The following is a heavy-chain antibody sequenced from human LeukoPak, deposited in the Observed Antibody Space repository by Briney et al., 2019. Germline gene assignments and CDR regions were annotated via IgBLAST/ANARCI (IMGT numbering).Heavy chain of an antibody. CDR2: TNPNSGGT. D-gene: IGHD3-3*01. CDR3: ARVVSITIFGVANDLFDY. CDR1: GYTFTGSY. V-gene: IGHV1-2*02. Sequence: ASVKVSCKASGYTFTGSYMHWVRQAPGQGLESMGWTNPNSGGTNYAQKFQGRVTMTRDTSISTAYMELSRLRSDDTAVYYCARVVSITIFGVANDLFDYWGQGTLVTVSS. J-gene: IGHJ4*02.